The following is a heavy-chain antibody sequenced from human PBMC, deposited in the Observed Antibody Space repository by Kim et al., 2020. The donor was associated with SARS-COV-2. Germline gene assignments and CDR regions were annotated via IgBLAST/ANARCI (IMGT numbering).Heavy chain of an antibody. CDR1: GYTFTGYY. CDR2: INPNSGGT. D-gene: IGHD2-21*01. Sequence: ASVKVSCKASGYTFTGYYMHWVRQAPGQGLEWMGWINPNSGGTNYAQKFQGRVTMTRDTSISTAYMELSRLRSDDTAVYYCARDCGGDCYSDYYYYGMDVWGQGTTVTVSS. CDR3: ARDCGGDCYSDYYYYGMDV. V-gene: IGHV1-2*02. J-gene: IGHJ6*02.